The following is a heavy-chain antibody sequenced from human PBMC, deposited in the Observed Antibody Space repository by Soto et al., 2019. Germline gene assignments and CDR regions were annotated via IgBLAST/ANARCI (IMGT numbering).Heavy chain of an antibody. CDR2: IIPIFNTT. CDR1: GGTLNHYA. J-gene: IGHJ4*02. D-gene: IGHD2-8*02. V-gene: IGHV1-69*06. CDR3: ARTGRDGNNLLVDY. Sequence: QVRLVQSGAEVKKPGSSVKVSCKDSGGTLNHYAITWVRQAPGQGLEWMGEIIPIFNTTKDAHRFQGILTITADTSTTTSYMEVSRLGAEEAAIYYCARTGRDGNNLLVDYWGQGSLVTVSS.